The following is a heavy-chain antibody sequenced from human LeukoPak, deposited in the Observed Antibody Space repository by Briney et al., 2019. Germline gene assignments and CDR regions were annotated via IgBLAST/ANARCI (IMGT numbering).Heavy chain of an antibody. Sequence: GGSLRLSCVASGFTFSSYAMSWVRQPPGKGLEWVSAISGSGSNTYYADSVKGRFTISSDKSKSTLYLQMNRLRAEDTAVYYCARGHSFYYDTSGYYLAYWGQGTLVTVSS. J-gene: IGHJ4*02. CDR3: ARGHSFYYDTSGYYLAY. CDR1: GFTFSSYA. D-gene: IGHD3-22*01. V-gene: IGHV3-23*01. CDR2: ISGSGSNT.